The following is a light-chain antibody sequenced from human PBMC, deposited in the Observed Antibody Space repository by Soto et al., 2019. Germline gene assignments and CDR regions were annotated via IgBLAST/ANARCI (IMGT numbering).Light chain of an antibody. CDR2: KTS. CDR3: LQYNSLPYT. J-gene: IGKJ2*01. CDR1: QNVNIW. V-gene: IGKV1-5*03. Sequence: DIQVTQSPSTLSAFVGDRVILTCRASQNVNIWLAWYQQRPRKAPKLLIYKTSSLESGVPSRFSGSGSGTEFTLTISSLETDDCGTYFCLQYNSLPYTFGQGTKLEIK.